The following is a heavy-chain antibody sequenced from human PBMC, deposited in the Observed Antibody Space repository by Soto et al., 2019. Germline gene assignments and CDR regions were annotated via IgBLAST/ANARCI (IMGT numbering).Heavy chain of an antibody. Sequence: QVKLVQSGGEVKKPGASVKVSCKTSGYTFTNYDFSWVRQAPGQGLEWMGWVSNKNGVTNYAEKFRDRVTMSTDTSTNTVYMELRSLRSDDTAVYFCARERLNTGWYGFDYWGQGTQVTVSS. V-gene: IGHV1-18*04. J-gene: IGHJ4*02. CDR2: VSNKNGVT. CDR3: ARERLNTGWYGFDY. CDR1: GYTFTNYD. D-gene: IGHD6-19*01.